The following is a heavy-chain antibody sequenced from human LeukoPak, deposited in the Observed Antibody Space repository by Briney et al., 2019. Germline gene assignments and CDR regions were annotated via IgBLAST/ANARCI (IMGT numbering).Heavy chain of an antibody. V-gene: IGHV5-51*01. CDR3: ARPADYDSSGYSFDY. J-gene: IGHJ4*02. CDR1: GXSFTSYW. Sequence: GESLKISFKGSGXSFTSYWIGWVRQMPGKDLEWMGIIYPGDSDTRYSTSFQGQVTISADKSISTAYLQWSSLKASDTAMYYCARPADYDSSGYSFDYWGQGTLVTVSS. CDR2: IYPGDSDT. D-gene: IGHD3-22*01.